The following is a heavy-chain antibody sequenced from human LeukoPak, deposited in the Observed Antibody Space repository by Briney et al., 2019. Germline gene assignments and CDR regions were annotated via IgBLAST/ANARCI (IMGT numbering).Heavy chain of an antibody. CDR1: EFTFSNYA. J-gene: IGHJ5*02. Sequence: GGSLRLSCAASEFTFSNYAMNWVRQAPGKGLEWVSGISGGGGSTYYADSVKGRFTISRDNSKNTLYLQMDSLRAEDTALYYCAKGSGINHYHWIDPWGQGTLVTVSA. CDR2: ISGGGGST. CDR3: AKGSGINHYHWIDP. V-gene: IGHV3-23*01. D-gene: IGHD1-14*01.